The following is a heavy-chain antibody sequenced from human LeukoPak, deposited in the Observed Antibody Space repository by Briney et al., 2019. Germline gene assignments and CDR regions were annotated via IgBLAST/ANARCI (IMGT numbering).Heavy chain of an antibody. CDR1: GFTFSSYA. Sequence: GGSLRLSCAASGFTFSSYAMSWVRQAPGKGLEWVSAISGGGGSTYYADSVKGRFTISRDNSKNTLYLQMNSLRAEDTAVYYCAKDQSGRYFDWLFPRYYFDYWGQGTLVTVSS. CDR3: AKDQSGRYFDWLFPRYYFDY. V-gene: IGHV3-23*01. J-gene: IGHJ4*02. CDR2: ISGGGGST. D-gene: IGHD3-9*01.